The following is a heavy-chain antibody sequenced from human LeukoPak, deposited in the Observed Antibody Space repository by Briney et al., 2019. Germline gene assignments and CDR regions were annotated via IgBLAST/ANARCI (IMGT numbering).Heavy chain of an antibody. CDR1: GGSISSGGYY. D-gene: IGHD4-17*01. CDR2: IYHSGST. CDR3: ARERYGDYGSCWFDP. J-gene: IGHJ5*02. Sequence: SETLSLTCTVSGGSISSGGYYWSWIRQPPGKGLEWIGYIYHSGSTYYNPSLKSRVTISVDRSKNQFSLKLSSVTAADTAVYYCARERYGDYGSCWFDPWGQGTLVTVSS. V-gene: IGHV4-30-2*01.